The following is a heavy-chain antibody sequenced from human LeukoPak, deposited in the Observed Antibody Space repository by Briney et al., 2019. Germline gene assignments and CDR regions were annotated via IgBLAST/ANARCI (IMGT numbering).Heavy chain of an antibody. CDR2: ISSSSSYI. CDR3: ASGRYYDGSGYYYVNY. V-gene: IGHV3-21*01. Sequence: PGGSLRLSCAASGFTFSSYSMNWVRQAPGKGLEWVSSISSSSSYIYYADSVKGRFTISRDNAKNSLYLQMNSLRAEDTAVYYCASGRYYDGSGYYYVNYWGQGTPVTVSS. D-gene: IGHD3-22*01. J-gene: IGHJ4*02. CDR1: GFTFSSYS.